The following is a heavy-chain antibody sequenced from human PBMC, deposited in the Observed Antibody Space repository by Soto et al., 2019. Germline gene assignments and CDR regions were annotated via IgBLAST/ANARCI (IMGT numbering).Heavy chain of an antibody. CDR1: AGTFSSYA. Sequence: SVQVSSKASAGTFSSYAISWGRQAPGQGLEWMGGIIPIFGTANYAQKFQGRVTITADESTSTAYMELSSLRSEDTAVYYCARGVGCSSTSCPPSGHYGMGVWGQGTTVTV. V-gene: IGHV1-69*13. CDR3: ARGVGCSSTSCPPSGHYGMGV. J-gene: IGHJ6*02. D-gene: IGHD2-2*01. CDR2: IIPIFGTA.